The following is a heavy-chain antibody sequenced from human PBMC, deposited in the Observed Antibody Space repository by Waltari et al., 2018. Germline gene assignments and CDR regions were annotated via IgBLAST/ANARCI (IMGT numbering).Heavy chain of an antibody. Sequence: QVHLVESGGGVVQPGMSLRLSCAASGFSRGHFGMHWVRQAPGKGLEWVALASFDGSTTYYADSVRGRFTISRDNSKNTLYLDINTLRVDDTAIYYCAKDAFGNTYLDHWGQGTLVTVSS. CDR2: ASFDGSTT. V-gene: IGHV3-30*18. J-gene: IGHJ5*02. D-gene: IGHD3-10*01. CDR1: GFSRGHFG. CDR3: AKDAFGNTYLDH.